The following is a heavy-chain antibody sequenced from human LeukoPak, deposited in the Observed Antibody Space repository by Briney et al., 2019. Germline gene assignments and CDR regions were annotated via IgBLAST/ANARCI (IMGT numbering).Heavy chain of an antibody. D-gene: IGHD5-18*01. CDR3: ARGKGYSYGLGY. CDR1: GGSFSGYY. V-gene: IGHV4-34*01. Sequence: SETLSLTCAVYGGSFSGYYWSWIRQPPGKGLEWIGEINHSGSTNYNPSLKSRVTISVDTSKNQFSLKLSSVTAADTAVYYCARGKGYSYGLGYWGQGTLVTVSS. CDR2: INHSGST. J-gene: IGHJ4*02.